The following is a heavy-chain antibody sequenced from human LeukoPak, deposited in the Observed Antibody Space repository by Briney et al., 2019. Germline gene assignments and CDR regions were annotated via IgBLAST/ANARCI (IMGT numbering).Heavy chain of an antibody. CDR2: IVVGSGNT. CDR1: GFTFTSSA. D-gene: IGHD6-19*01. V-gene: IGHV1-58*01. Sequence: SVKVSCKASGFTFTSSAVQWVRQARGQRLEWIGWIVVGSGNTNYAQKFQERVTITRDMSRSTAYMALSSVRSEDTAVYYCAAGGAVAGFPYYYGMDVWGQGTTVTVSS. CDR3: AAGGAVAGFPYYYGMDV. J-gene: IGHJ6*02.